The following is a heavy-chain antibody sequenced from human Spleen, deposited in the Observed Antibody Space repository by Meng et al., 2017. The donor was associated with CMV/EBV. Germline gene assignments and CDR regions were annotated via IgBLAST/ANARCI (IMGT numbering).Heavy chain of an antibody. CDR2: IDWDDDE. J-gene: IGHJ4*02. V-gene: IGHV2-70D*14. D-gene: IGHD4-23*01. CDR3: ARTCHHGGFLDW. CDR1: GFSLSTSGMR. Sequence: SGPTLVKPTQPLTLTCTLSGFSLSTSGMRVSWIRQPPGQALEWLARIDWDDDEFYSTSLKTRLTISKDTSKKQLVLTMTNMDPADTATCYRARTCHHGGFLDWWGQGTPVTVSS.